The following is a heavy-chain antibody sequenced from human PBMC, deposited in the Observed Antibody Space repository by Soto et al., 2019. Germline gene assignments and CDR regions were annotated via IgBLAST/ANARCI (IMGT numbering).Heavy chain of an antibody. V-gene: IGHV3-30-3*01. Sequence: GGSLRLSCAASGFTFSSYAMHWVRQAPGKGLEWVAVISYDGSNKYYADSVKGRFTISRDNSKNTLYLQMNSLRAEDTAVYYCATPPWGETKPFDPWGQGTLVTVSS. J-gene: IGHJ5*02. CDR2: ISYDGSNK. CDR1: GFTFSSYA. D-gene: IGHD3-16*01. CDR3: ATPPWGETKPFDP.